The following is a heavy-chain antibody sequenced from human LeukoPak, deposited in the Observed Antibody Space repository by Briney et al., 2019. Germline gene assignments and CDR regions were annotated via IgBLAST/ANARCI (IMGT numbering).Heavy chain of an antibody. CDR2: IYYSGST. Sequence: SSETLSLTCTVSGGSISSSSYYWGWIRQPPGKGLEWIGSIYYSGSTYYNPSLKSRVTISVDTSKNQFSLKLSSVTAADTAVYYCALFADPAGYSSSWYNYYYYYYMDVWGKGTTVTVSS. CDR1: GGSISSSSYY. V-gene: IGHV4-39*01. CDR3: ALFADPAGYSSSWYNYYYYYYMDV. J-gene: IGHJ6*03. D-gene: IGHD6-13*01.